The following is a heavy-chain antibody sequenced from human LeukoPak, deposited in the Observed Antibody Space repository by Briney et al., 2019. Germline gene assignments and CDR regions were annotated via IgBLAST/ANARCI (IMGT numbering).Heavy chain of an antibody. J-gene: IGHJ4*02. Sequence: GGSLRLSCAASGFTFSGSAMHWVRQASGKGLEWVGRIRSKANSYATAYASSVKCRFTISRDDSKNTAYLQMNSLKTEDTAVYYCTSRHYYDSSGYPTSDDWGQGTLVTVSS. CDR3: TSRHYYDSSGYPTSDD. V-gene: IGHV3-73*01. CDR1: GFTFSGSA. D-gene: IGHD3-22*01. CDR2: IRSKANSYAT.